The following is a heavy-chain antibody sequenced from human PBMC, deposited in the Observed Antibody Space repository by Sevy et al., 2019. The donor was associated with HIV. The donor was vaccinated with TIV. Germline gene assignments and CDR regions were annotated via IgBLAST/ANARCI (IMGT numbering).Heavy chain of an antibody. CDR1: GLTVSSTY. J-gene: IGHJ4*02. V-gene: IGHV3-53*01. CDR3: AKGGRSYGDSYFDH. Sequence: GGSLRLSCAASGLTVSSTYMSWVRQAPGKGLEWVSVIYSGGGTNYADSVKGRFTISRDNSKNTLSLQMNSLRAEDTALYYCAKGGRSYGDSYFDHWGQGTLVTVSS. CDR2: IYSGGGT. D-gene: IGHD5-18*01.